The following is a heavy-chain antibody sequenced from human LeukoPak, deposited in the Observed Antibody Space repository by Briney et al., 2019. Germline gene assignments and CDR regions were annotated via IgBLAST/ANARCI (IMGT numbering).Heavy chain of an antibody. J-gene: IGHJ4*02. D-gene: IGHD6-13*01. CDR2: ISSSGSTI. CDR1: GFTFSSYE. Sequence: GGSLRLSCAASGFTFSSYEMNWVRQAPGKGLEWVSYISSSGSTIYYADSVKGRFTISRDNAKNSLYLQMNSLRAGDTAVYYCARYSLQQLPPSYFDYWGQGTLVTVSS. V-gene: IGHV3-48*03. CDR3: ARYSLQQLPPSYFDY.